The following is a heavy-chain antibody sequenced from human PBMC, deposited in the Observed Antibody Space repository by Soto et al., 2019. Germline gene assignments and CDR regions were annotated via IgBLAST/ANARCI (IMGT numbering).Heavy chain of an antibody. D-gene: IGHD1-26*01. J-gene: IGHJ4*02. CDR3: TTGGIVGASFYDPTLNQGY. Sequence: GYLGLSCTASGFAFTHARVRRVLHAPGTWLEYVGRIKSKTDGGTADYAAPVKGRFTISRDDSKNTLYLQMNSLKSEDTAVYYCTTGGIVGASFYDPTLNQGYWGQGTLVTASS. V-gene: IGHV3-15*01. CDR2: IKSKTDGGTA. CDR1: GFAFTHAR.